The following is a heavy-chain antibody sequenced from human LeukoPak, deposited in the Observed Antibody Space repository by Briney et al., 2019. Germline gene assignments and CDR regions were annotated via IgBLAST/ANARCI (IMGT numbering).Heavy chain of an antibody. CDR2: INHSGST. D-gene: IGHD3-9*01. CDR3: ARGRYYDWGRSDY. J-gene: IGHJ4*02. CDR1: GGSFSGYH. V-gene: IGHV4-34*01. Sequence: PSETLSLTCAVYGGSFSGYHWSWIRQPPGKGLEWIGEINHSGSTNYNPSLKSRVTISVDTSKNQFSLKLSSVTAADTAVYYCARGRYYDWGRSDYWGQGTLVTVSS.